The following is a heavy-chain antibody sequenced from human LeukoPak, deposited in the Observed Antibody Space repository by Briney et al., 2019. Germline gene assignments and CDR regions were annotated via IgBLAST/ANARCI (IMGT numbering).Heavy chain of an antibody. D-gene: IGHD4-11*01. CDR1: GGSFSGYY. Sequence: SETLSLTCAVYGGSFSGYYWSWIRQPPGKGLEWIGEINHSGSTNYNPSLKSRVTISVDTSKNQFSLKLISVTAADTAVYYCAGTVTAIVYYYYYMDVWGKGTTVTVSS. CDR2: INHSGST. V-gene: IGHV4-34*01. J-gene: IGHJ6*03. CDR3: AGTVTAIVYYYYYMDV.